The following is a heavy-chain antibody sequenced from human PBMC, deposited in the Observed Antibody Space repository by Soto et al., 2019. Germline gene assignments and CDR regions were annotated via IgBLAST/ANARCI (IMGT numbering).Heavy chain of an antibody. CDR1: GGSISSYY. CDR2: IYTSGST. J-gene: IGHJ5*02. V-gene: IGHV4-4*07. Sequence: QVQLQESGPGLVKPSETLSLTCTVYGGSISSYYWSWIRQPAGKGLEWIGRIYTSGSTNYNPSLKSRVTMSVDTAKNRFSLKRSSVTAADTGVYYCAREITVVRGVNNWFDPWGQGTLVTVSS. D-gene: IGHD3-10*01. CDR3: AREITVVRGVNNWFDP.